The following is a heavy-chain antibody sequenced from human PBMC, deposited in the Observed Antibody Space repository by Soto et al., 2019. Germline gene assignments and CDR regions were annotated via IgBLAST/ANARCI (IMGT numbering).Heavy chain of an antibody. CDR3: ASERLSDGPRGNDACDV. CDR2: INPDNGNT. Sequence: QVQLVQSGADVRKPGASVNISCWASGFTFGDNLINWVRQVPGQSLEWMGWINPDNGNTKYSQTYQVRVNVSRPSSTSIDDVQGTDLTSDATAVYYSASERLSDGPRGNDACDVWCQGTMVTAS. J-gene: IGHJ3*01. D-gene: IGHD1-26*01. CDR1: GFTFGDNL. V-gene: IGHV1-3*01.